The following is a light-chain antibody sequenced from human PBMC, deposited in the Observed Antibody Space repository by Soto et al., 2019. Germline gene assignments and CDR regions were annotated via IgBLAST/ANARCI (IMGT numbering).Light chain of an antibody. J-gene: IGKJ5*01. CDR2: AAS. V-gene: IGKV1-9*01. Sequence: DIQLTQSPSFLSASVGDRVTLTCRASQGINTYLAWYQQKPGKTPKLLVYAASTLQSGVPSRFSGSGSGTEFTLTISSLQPEDFATYYCQQLDNYPITFGQGTRLEIK. CDR1: QGINTY. CDR3: QQLDNYPIT.